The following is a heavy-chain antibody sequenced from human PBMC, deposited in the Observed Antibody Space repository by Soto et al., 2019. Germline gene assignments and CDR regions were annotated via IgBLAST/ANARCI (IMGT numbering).Heavy chain of an antibody. D-gene: IGHD3-3*01. V-gene: IGHV1-18*04. CDR2: ISAYNGST. J-gene: IGHJ5*02. CDR3: ARDLTQSTIFGVVPLFDP. Sequence: ASVKVSCKASGYTFTSYGISWVRQAPGQGLEWMGWISAYNGSTNYAQKLQGRVTMTTDTSTSTAYMELRSLRSDDTAVYYCARDLTQSTIFGVVPLFDPWGQGTLVTVSS. CDR1: GYTFTSYG.